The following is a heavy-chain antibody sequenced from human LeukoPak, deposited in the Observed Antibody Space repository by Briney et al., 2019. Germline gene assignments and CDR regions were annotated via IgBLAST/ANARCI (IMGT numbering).Heavy chain of an antibody. CDR3: ARLLRGGRDTPMVTMIVVRAKSGAFDI. CDR2: INHSGST. V-gene: IGHV4-34*01. Sequence: KPGGSLRLSCAASGFTFSDYYMGWIRQPPGKGLEWIGEINHSGSTNYNPSLKSRVTISVDTSKNQFSLKLSSVTAADTAVYYCARLLRGGRDTPMVTMIVVRAKSGAFDIWGQGTMVTVSS. J-gene: IGHJ3*02. D-gene: IGHD3-22*01. CDR1: GFTFSDYY.